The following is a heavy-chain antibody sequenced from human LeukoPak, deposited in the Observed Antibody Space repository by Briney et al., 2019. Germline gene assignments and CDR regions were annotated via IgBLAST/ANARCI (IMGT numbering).Heavy chain of an antibody. D-gene: IGHD4-11*01. J-gene: IGHJ3*02. CDR1: GFTFSSYA. CDR3: ARDDSPTLTGPAYYDAFDI. CDR2: IRRDGSQI. V-gene: IGHV3-7*01. Sequence: QPGGSLRLSCAASGFTFSSYAMSWVRQAPGKGLEWVANIRRDGSQIHYVDSVKGRFTISRDNAKNSLSLQMNSLRAEDTAIYYCARDDSPTLTGPAYYDAFDIWGQEIMVTVSS.